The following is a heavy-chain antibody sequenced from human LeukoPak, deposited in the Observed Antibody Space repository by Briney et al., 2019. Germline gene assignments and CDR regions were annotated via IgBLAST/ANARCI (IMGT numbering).Heavy chain of an antibody. CDR1: GGSICSYY. J-gene: IGHJ5*02. CDR2: IYTSGST. V-gene: IGHV4-4*09. CDR3: ARTTVVTTWFDP. Sequence: SETLSLTCTVSGGSICSYYWSWIRQPPGKGLEWIGYIYTSGSTNYNPSLKSRVTISVDTSKNQLSLKLSSVTAADTAVYYCARTTVVTTWFDPWGQGTLVTVSS. D-gene: IGHD4-23*01.